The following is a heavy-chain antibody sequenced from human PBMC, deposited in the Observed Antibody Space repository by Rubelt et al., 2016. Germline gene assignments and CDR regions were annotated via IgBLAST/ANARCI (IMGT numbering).Heavy chain of an antibody. CDR3: ARIGGSTIPLSAFDI. V-gene: IGHV4-59*01. CDR2: IYSSGST. CDR1: GGSISSYY. D-gene: IGHD3-9*01. Sequence: QVQLQESGPGLVKPSETLSLTCSVSGGSISSYYWSWIRQPPGTGLAWIGYIYSSGSTHYNPSLKSRVTISPDTSKNQFPLKLNSVTAADTAVYYCARIGGSTIPLSAFDIWGQGTMVTVSS. J-gene: IGHJ3*02.